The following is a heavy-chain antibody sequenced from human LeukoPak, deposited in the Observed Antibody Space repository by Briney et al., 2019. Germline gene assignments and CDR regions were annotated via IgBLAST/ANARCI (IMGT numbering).Heavy chain of an antibody. CDR3: ATDTVTTNDYGLDY. V-gene: IGHV3-15*01. D-gene: IGHD5-12*01. CDR1: GVTLSAAL. J-gene: IGHJ4*02. Sequence: GGSLRLSGAASGVTLSAALMNWVRQAPGKGLEWVGRIKTKGEGGPTDYAAPVRGRFTVSRDDSRNILYLQMDSLKAEDTAVYYCATDTVTTNDYGLDYWGQGAQVTVSS. CDR2: IKTKGEGGPT.